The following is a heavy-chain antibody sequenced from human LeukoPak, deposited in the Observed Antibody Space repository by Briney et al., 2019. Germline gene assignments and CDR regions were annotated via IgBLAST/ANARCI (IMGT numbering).Heavy chain of an antibody. D-gene: IGHD3-10*01. Sequence: ASVKVSCKASGYTFTSYGISWVRQAPGQGLEWMGWISAYNGNTNYAQKLQGRVTMTTDTSTSTAYMELSSLRSEDTAVYYCARELYTYYYGSGPFDPWGQGTLVTVSS. CDR3: ARELYTYYYGSGPFDP. CDR1: GYTFTSYG. J-gene: IGHJ5*02. V-gene: IGHV1-18*01. CDR2: ISAYNGNT.